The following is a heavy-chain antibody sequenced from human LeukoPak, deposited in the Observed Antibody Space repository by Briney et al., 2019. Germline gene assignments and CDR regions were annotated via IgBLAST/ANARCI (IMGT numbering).Heavy chain of an antibody. CDR3: ARVYEKKQLWLRPGAFDI. Sequence: SSETLSLTCAVYGGSFSGYYLSWIRQPPGKGLEWIGEINHSGSTNYNPSLKSRVTISVDTSKNQFSLKLSSVTAADTAVYYCARVYEKKQLWLRPGAFDIWGQRTIVTVSS. J-gene: IGHJ3*02. D-gene: IGHD5-18*01. CDR2: INHSGST. V-gene: IGHV4-34*01. CDR1: GGSFSGYY.